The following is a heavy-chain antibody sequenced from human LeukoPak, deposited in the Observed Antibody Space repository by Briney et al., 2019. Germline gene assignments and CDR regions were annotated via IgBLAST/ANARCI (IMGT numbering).Heavy chain of an antibody. Sequence: PSETLSLTCTVSGGSISSYYWSWIRQPPGKGLEWIGYIYYSGSTNYNPSLKSRVTISVDTSKNQFSLKLSSVTAADTAVYYCAREKLGSPNWFDPWGQGTLVTVSS. D-gene: IGHD1-26*01. CDR1: GGSISSYY. CDR2: IYYSGST. CDR3: AREKLGSPNWFDP. V-gene: IGHV4-59*01. J-gene: IGHJ5*02.